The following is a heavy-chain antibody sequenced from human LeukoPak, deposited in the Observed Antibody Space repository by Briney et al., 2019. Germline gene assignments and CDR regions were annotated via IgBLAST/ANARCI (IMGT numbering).Heavy chain of an antibody. CDR3: ATGKNYYGSGSDFSFDY. Sequence: SETLSLTCTVSSGSISSSSYYWGWIRQPPGKGLEWIGSIYYSGSTYYNPSLKSRVTISVDTSKNQFSLKLSSVTAADTAVYYCATGKNYYGSGSDFSFDYWGQGTLVTVSS. V-gene: IGHV4-39*01. CDR1: SGSISSSSYY. CDR2: IYYSGST. D-gene: IGHD3-10*01. J-gene: IGHJ4*02.